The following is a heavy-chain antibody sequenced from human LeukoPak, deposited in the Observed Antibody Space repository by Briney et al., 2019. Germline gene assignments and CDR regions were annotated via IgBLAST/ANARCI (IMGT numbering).Heavy chain of an antibody. V-gene: IGHV4-59*01. Sequence: PSETLSLTCTVSGGSISYYYWSWIRQPPGKGLEWIGYIYYSGGAKCNPSLKGRVTLSVDTSKNQFSLKLSSVTAADTAVYYCARELGYCSGGSCHYPFDYWGQGTLVTVSS. CDR1: GGSISYYY. CDR3: ARELGYCSGGSCHYPFDY. J-gene: IGHJ4*02. D-gene: IGHD2-15*01. CDR2: IYYSGGA.